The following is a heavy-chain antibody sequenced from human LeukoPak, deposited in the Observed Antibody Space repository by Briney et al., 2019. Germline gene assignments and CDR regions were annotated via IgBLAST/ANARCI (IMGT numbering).Heavy chain of an antibody. V-gene: IGHV3-30-3*01. J-gene: IGHJ4*02. CDR1: GFTFSSYA. CDR2: ISYDGSNK. D-gene: IGHD3-22*01. CDR3: ARGPEGMIVVAPPNY. Sequence: GGSLRLSCAASGFTFSSYAMHWVRQAPGKGLEWVAVISYDGSNKYYADSVKGRFTISRDNSKNTLYLQMNSLRAEDTAVYYCARGPEGMIVVAPPNYWGQGTLVTVSS.